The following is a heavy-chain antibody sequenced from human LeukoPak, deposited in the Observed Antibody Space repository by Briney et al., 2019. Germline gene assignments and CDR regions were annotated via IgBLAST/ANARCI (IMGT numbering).Heavy chain of an antibody. CDR3: ARIHNYSNYPNYFDY. Sequence: SETLSLTCTVSGGSISSGDYYWSWIRQPPGKGLEWIGYIYYSGSTYYNPSLKSRVTISVDTSKNQSSLKLSSVTAADTAVYYCARIHNYSNYPNYFDYWGQGTLVTVSS. J-gene: IGHJ4*02. D-gene: IGHD4-11*01. V-gene: IGHV4-30-4*01. CDR2: IYYSGST. CDR1: GGSISSGDYY.